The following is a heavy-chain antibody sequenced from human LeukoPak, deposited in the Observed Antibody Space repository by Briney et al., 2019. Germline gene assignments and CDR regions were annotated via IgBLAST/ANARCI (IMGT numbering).Heavy chain of an antibody. V-gene: IGHV3-7*03. J-gene: IGHJ4*02. CDR3: ARDGYCSGGSCLHFDY. CDR2: IKQDGSEK. D-gene: IGHD2-15*01. Sequence: PGGSLRLSCAASGFTFSSYWMSWVRQAPGKGLEWVANIKQDGSEKYYVDSVKGRFTISRDNAKNSLYLQMNSLRAEDTALYYCARDGYCSGGSCLHFDYWGQGTLVTVSS. CDR1: GFTFSSYW.